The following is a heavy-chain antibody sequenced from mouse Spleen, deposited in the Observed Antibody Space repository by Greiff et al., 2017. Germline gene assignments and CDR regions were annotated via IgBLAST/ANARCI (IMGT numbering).Heavy chain of an antibody. D-gene: IGHD1-2*01. CDR3: ANGGYGDFDV. CDR2: IDPENGNT. Sequence: VQLQQSGAELVRPGALVKLSCKASGFNIKDYYMHWVKQRPEQGLEWIGWIDPENGNTIYDPKFQGKASITADTSSNTAYLQLSSLTSEDTAVYYCANGGYGDFDVWGAGTTVTVSS. V-gene: IGHV14-1*02. J-gene: IGHJ1*01. CDR1: GFNIKDYY.